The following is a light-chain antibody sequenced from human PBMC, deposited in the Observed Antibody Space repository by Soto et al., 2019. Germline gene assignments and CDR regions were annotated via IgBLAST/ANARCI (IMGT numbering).Light chain of an antibody. CDR2: DVS. V-gene: IGLV2-11*01. J-gene: IGLJ2*01. CDR3: CSSAGSSTVI. CDR1: SRDVGAYNY. Sequence: QSALPQPRSVSGSPGQAVTISFTGTSRDVGAYNYVSWYQQHPGKAPKLIIYDVSKWPSGVPDRFSGSKSGNTASLTISGLQAVDEADYYCCSSAGSSTVIFGGGTKVTVL.